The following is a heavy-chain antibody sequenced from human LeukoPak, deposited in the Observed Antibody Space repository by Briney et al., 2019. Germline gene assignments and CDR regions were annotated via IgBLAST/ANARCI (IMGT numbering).Heavy chain of an antibody. Sequence: RSLRLSCAASGFTFSSYAMHWVRQAPGKGLEWVAVISYDGSNKYYADSVKGRFTISRDNSKNTLYLQMNSLRAEDTAVYYCARFEQWLVRGDYWGQGTLVTVSS. CDR2: ISYDGSNK. V-gene: IGHV3-30-3*01. D-gene: IGHD6-19*01. J-gene: IGHJ4*02. CDR3: ARFEQWLVRGDY. CDR1: GFTFSSYA.